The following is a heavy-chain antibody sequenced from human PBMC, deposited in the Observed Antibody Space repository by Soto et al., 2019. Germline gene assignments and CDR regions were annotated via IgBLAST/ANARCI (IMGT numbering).Heavy chain of an antibody. CDR1: GGSISSYY. V-gene: IGHV4-59*01. CDR2: IYYSGST. Sequence: SETLSLTCTVSGGSISSYYWSWIRQPPGKGLEWIGYIYYSGSTNHNPSLKSRVTISVDTSKNQFSLKLSSVTAADTAVYYCARWRSGRNYYYYYMDVWGKGTTVTVSS. D-gene: IGHD3-3*01. CDR3: ARWRSGRNYYYYYMDV. J-gene: IGHJ6*03.